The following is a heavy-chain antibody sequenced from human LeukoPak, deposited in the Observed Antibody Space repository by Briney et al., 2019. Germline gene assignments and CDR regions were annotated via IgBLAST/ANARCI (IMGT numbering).Heavy chain of an antibody. CDR3: AKDPQWGHYDSSGLGAFDI. Sequence: GGSLRLSCAASEFTFSSYAMSWVRQAPGKGLEWVSTISGSGSNTYYADSVKGRFTISRDNSKNTLYLQMNSLRAEDTAVYYCAKDPQWGHYDSSGLGAFDIWGQGTMVTVSS. D-gene: IGHD3-22*01. V-gene: IGHV3-23*01. J-gene: IGHJ3*02. CDR1: EFTFSSYA. CDR2: ISGSGSNT.